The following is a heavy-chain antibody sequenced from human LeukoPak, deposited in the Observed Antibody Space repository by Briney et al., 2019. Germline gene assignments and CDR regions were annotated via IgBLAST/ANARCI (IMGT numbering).Heavy chain of an antibody. J-gene: IGHJ4*02. Sequence: GGSLRLSCVASGFTFSSYGMHWVHQAPGKGLEWVAVIAYDGNNKYYTDSVKGRFTISRDISKNTLYLQMNSLRTEDTAVYYCAKDRDVAAAAYYFDYWGQGTLVTVSS. D-gene: IGHD6-13*01. CDR1: GFTFSSYG. CDR3: AKDRDVAAAAYYFDY. V-gene: IGHV3-30*18. CDR2: IAYDGNNK.